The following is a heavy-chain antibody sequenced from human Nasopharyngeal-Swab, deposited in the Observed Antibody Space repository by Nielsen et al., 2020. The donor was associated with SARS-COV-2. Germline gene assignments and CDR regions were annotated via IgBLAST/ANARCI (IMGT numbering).Heavy chain of an antibody. J-gene: IGHJ4*02. CDR3: ARDGRVGDAYTGLDV. V-gene: IGHV4-34*01. Sequence: GSLRLSCSVSGGSFNGFYWNWIRQPTGKGLEWNGEINNNERTNYNPSLKSRVTMSVDTSTNQVSLKLNSLTATDTAVYYCARDGRVGDAYTGLDVWGQGILVTVSS. CDR1: GGSFNGFY. CDR2: INNNERT. D-gene: IGHD5-24*01.